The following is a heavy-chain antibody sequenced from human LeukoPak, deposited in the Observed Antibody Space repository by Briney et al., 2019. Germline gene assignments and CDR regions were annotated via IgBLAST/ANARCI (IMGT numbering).Heavy chain of an antibody. D-gene: IGHD3-10*01. CDR2: ISSTGTT. V-gene: IGHV4-59*08. J-gene: IGHJ4*01. CDR1: GASITSYY. CDR3: ASGDYGAGSPVMRY. Sequence: SETLSLTCTVSGASITSYYWSWIRQPPGKRLEWIGYISSTGTTNYKSSLERRVTMSVDTSKNQFSLKLTSVTAADTAVYYCASGDYGAGSPVMRYWGHGTLVIVSS.